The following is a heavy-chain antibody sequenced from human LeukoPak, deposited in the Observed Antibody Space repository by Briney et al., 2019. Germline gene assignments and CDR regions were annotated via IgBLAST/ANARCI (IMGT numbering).Heavy chain of an antibody. CDR3: ARDVAGAHYYYYYMDV. CDR1: GFTVSSNY. Sequence: GGSLRLSCAASGFTVSSNYMSWVRQAPGKGLEWVSVIYSGGSTYYADSVKGRFTISRDNSKNTLYLQMNSLRAEDTAVYYCARDVAGAHYYYYYMDVWGKGTTVTVSS. V-gene: IGHV3-53*01. D-gene: IGHD2-15*01. CDR2: IYSGGST. J-gene: IGHJ6*03.